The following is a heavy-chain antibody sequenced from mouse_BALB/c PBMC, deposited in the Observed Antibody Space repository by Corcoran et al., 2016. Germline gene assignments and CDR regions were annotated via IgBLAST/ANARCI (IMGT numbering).Heavy chain of an antibody. J-gene: IGHJ2*01. D-gene: IGHD1-1*01. CDR1: GYTFTSYV. CDR2: INPYNDGT. Sequence: EVQLQQSGPELVKPGASVKMSCKDSGYTFTSYVMHWVKQKPGQGLEWIGYINPYNDGTKYNEKFKGKATLTSDKSSSTAYMELSSLTSEDSAGYYCARGGLRRNCDYWGQGTTLTVSS. V-gene: IGHV1S136*01. CDR3: ARGGLRRNCDY.